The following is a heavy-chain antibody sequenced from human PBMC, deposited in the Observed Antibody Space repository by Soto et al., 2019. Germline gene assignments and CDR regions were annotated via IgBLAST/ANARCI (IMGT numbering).Heavy chain of an antibody. CDR3: ERVHTGIFGVVSPYGMEV. CDR2: INHSGST. V-gene: IGHV4-34*01. J-gene: IGHJ6*02. D-gene: IGHD3-3*01. Sequence: PETLSLTYTVYGGSFTGYYWRWIRQPPGKGLEWIGEINHSGSTNYNPSLKSRVTISVDTSKNQFSLKLSSVTAADKDVYYCERVHTGIFGVVSPYGMEVWGQGTTVT. CDR1: GGSFTGYY.